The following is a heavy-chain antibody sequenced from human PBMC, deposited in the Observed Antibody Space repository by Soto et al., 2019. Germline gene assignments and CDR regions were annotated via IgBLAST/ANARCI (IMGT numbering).Heavy chain of an antibody. Sequence: GGSLRLSCAVSTFVFSKYGINWVRQAPGKGLEWVSAISGTGSRTWYADSVRGRFTVSRDNSKNTLYLQMNSLRDEDTAVYYCARECVDTVTSITIPFDYWGQG. J-gene: IGHJ4*02. CDR2: ISGTGSRT. CDR1: TFVFSKYG. V-gene: IGHV3-23*01. D-gene: IGHD5-12*01. CDR3: ARECVDTVTSITIPFDY.